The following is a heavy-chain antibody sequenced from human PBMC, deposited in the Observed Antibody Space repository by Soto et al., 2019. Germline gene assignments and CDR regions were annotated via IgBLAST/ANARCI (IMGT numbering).Heavy chain of an antibody. Sequence: EVQLLESGGGFVQSGGSLRLSCAASGFTFINYAMNWVRQTPGKGLEWVSAISGSGGNTLYAGSVKGRFTFSRDNSKNMWELKMNSLSPDGTAVYYCANGGDSGYASTRYFFAYWGQGTLVTVPS. V-gene: IGHV3-23*01. CDR2: ISGSGGNT. CDR3: ANGGDSGYASTRYFFAY. D-gene: IGHD5-12*01. CDR1: GFTFINYA. J-gene: IGHJ4*02.